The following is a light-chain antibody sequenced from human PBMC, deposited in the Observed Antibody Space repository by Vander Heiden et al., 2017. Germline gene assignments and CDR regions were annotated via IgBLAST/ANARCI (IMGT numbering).Light chain of an antibody. CDR3: CSYAGSNTYV. J-gene: IGLJ1*01. CDR2: DVS. Sequence: QSALPQPASVSGSPGQSITISCTGTSSDVGSYNLVSWYQQHPGKAPKLMIYDVSKRPSGVSNRFSGSKSGNTASLTISGLQAEDEADYYCCSYAGSNTYVFGTGTKVTVL. CDR1: SSDVGSYNL. V-gene: IGLV2-23*02.